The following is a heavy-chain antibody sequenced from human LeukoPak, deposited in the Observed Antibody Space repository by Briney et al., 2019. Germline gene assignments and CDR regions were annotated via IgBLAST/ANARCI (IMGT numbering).Heavy chain of an antibody. CDR1: GGSISSGDYY. CDR2: IYYSGST. Sequence: PSETLSLTCTVSGGSISSGDYYWSWIRQPPGKGLEWIGYIYYSGSTYYNPSLKSRVTISVDTSKNQFSLKLSSVTAADTAVYYCARYRGTSLYYYYYGMDVWGQGTTVTVSS. J-gene: IGHJ6*02. D-gene: IGHD2-2*01. CDR3: ARYRGTSLYYYYYGMDV. V-gene: IGHV4-30-4*01.